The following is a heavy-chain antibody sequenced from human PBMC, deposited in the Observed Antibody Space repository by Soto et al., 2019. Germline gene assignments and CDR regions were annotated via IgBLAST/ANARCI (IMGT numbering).Heavy chain of an antibody. V-gene: IGHV1-18*01. Sequence: QGQLVQSGPEVKKPGASVKVSCKASGYTFSRYGISWVRQAPGQGLEWMGWVSGYNGDTKYAQKVQGRVTMNIDTSTYTAYMELRSLTYDDTAKYYCAKNGQPPYYYYGMDVWGQGTTVTVSS. D-gene: IGHD2-8*01. CDR2: VSGYNGDT. J-gene: IGHJ6*02. CDR3: AKNGQPPYYYYGMDV. CDR1: GYTFSRYG.